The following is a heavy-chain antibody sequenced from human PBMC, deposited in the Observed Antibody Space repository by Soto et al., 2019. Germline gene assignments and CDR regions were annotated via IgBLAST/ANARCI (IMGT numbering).Heavy chain of an antibody. J-gene: IGHJ4*02. CDR3: ARRAGLRYFDWLLGYYFDY. CDR2: IKQDGSEK. V-gene: IGHV3-7*01. CDR1: GFTFSSYW. Sequence: GGSLRLSCAASGFTFSSYWMSWVRQAPGKGLEWVANIKQDGSEKYYVDSVKGRFTISRDNAKNSLYLQMNSLRAEDTAVYYCARRAGLRYFDWLLGYYFDYWGQGTLVTVSS. D-gene: IGHD3-9*01.